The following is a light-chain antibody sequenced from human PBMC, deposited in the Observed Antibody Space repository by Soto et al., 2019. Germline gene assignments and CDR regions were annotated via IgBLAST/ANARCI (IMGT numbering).Light chain of an antibody. V-gene: IGLV1-51*01. Sequence: QSVLTQPPSVSAAPGQKVTISCSGSSSNIGNHYVSWYQQFPGTAPKLLIYDSDERPSGIPDRFSGSKSGTSATLGITGLKTGDEADYYCGTWDSILSVVVFGGGTKLTVL. CDR2: DSD. CDR3: GTWDSILSVVV. J-gene: IGLJ2*01. CDR1: SSNIGNHY.